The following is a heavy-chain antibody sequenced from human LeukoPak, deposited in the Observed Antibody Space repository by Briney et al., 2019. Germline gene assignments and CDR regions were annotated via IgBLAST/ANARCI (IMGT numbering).Heavy chain of an antibody. CDR1: GGSISSYY. CDR3: ARVPLDGYSDWLLYRTPWFDP. V-gene: IGHV4-59*01. D-gene: IGHD3-9*01. Sequence: SETLSLTCTVSGGSISSYYWSWIRQPPGKGLEWIGYIYYSGSTNYNPSLKSRVTISVDTSKNQFSLKLSSVTAADTAVYYCARVPLDGYSDWLLYRTPWFDPWGQGTLVTVSS. CDR2: IYYSGST. J-gene: IGHJ5*02.